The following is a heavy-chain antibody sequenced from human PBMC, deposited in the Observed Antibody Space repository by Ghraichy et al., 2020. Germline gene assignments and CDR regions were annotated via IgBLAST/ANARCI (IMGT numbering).Heavy chain of an antibody. J-gene: IGHJ6*03. CDR1: GFTFSSYA. CDR2: ISYDGSNK. V-gene: IGHV3-30-3*01. Sequence: GGSLRLSCAASGFTFSSYAMHWVRQAPGKGLEWVAVISYDGSNKYYADSVKGRFTISRDNSKNTLYLQMNSLRAEDTAVYYCARAGHHYYYMDVWGKGTTVTVSS. CDR3: ARAGHHYYYMDV.